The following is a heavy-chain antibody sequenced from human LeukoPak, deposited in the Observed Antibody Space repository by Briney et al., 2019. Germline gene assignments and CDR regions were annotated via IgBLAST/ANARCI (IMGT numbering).Heavy chain of an antibody. CDR1: GYTFTSYY. CDR2: INPNSGGT. CDR3: AIQPWGSGNNWYFDL. V-gene: IGHV1-2*02. J-gene: IGHJ2*01. Sequence: ASVKVSCKPSGYTFTSYYIHWVRQAPGQGLEWMGWINPNSGGTDYAQKFQGRVTMTRDTSISTAYMELSSLRSDDTAVYYCAIQPWGSGNNWYFDLWGRGTLVAVSS. D-gene: IGHD7-27*01.